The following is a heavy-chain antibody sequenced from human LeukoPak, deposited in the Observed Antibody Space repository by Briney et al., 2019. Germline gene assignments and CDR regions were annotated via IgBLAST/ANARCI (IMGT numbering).Heavy chain of an antibody. V-gene: IGHV1-2*02. CDR2: INPNSGGT. D-gene: IGHD1-26*01. CDR3: ARVFRGSSRTAFDI. Sequence: ASVKVSCKASGYAFTGYYMHWVRQAPGQGLEWMGWINPNSGGTNYAQKFQGRVTMTRDTSISTAYMELSRLRSDDTAVYYCARVFRGSSRTAFDIWGQGTMVTVSS. CDR1: GYAFTGYY. J-gene: IGHJ3*02.